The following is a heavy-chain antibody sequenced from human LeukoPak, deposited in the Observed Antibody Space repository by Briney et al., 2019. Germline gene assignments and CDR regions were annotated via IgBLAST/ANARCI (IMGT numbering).Heavy chain of an antibody. CDR3: ARGVRSSTYSYGFMNY. CDR2: INHSGST. J-gene: IGHJ4*02. V-gene: IGHV4-34*01. CDR1: GGSFSGYY. Sequence: PSETLSLTCAVYGGSFSGYYWSWIRQPPGKGLELIGEINHSGSTNYNPSLKSRVTISVDTSKNQFSLKLNSVTAADTAVYYCARGVRSSTYSYGFMNYWGQGTLVTVSS. D-gene: IGHD5-18*01.